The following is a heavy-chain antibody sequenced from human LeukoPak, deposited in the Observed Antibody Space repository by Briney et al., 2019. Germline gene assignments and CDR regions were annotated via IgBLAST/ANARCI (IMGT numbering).Heavy chain of an antibody. V-gene: IGHV3-23*01. CDR3: AKGGSYDILTYYFDY. J-gene: IGHJ4*02. D-gene: IGHD3-9*01. CDR1: GFTFSSYA. Sequence: GGSLRLSCAASGFTFSSYAMSWVRQAPGKGLEWVSVISGSGGSTYYADSVKGRFTISRDNSKNTLYLQMNSLRAEDTAVYYCAKGGSYDILTYYFDYWGQGTLVTVSS. CDR2: ISGSGGST.